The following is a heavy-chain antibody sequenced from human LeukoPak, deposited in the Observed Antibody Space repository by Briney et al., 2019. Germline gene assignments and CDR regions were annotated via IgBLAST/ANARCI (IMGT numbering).Heavy chain of an antibody. J-gene: IGHJ4*02. CDR1: GYTFTVYD. CDR2: INPDSGGA. CDR3: ARAGTRGDFDY. Sequence: GASGKLSCKSSGYTFTVYDMHLVRQAPGQGLEWMGCINPDSGGANYAQKFPGRVTMTRDTSISTAYIELTSDDEAVYYSARAGTRGDFDYWGLGTLVTVSS. V-gene: IGHV1-2*02. D-gene: IGHD3-10*01.